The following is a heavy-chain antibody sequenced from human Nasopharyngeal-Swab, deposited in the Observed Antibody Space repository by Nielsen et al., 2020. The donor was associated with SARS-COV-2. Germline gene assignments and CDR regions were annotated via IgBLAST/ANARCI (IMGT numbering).Heavy chain of an antibody. J-gene: IGHJ3*02. D-gene: IGHD2-2*01. V-gene: IGHV3-30*02. CDR2: IRYDGSNK. Sequence: GGSLRLSCAASGFTFSSYGMHWVRPAPGKGLEWVAFIRYDGSNKYYADSVKGRFTISRDNSKNTLYLQMNSLRAEDTAVYYCAKDMTAKYCSSTSCQREDAFDIWGQGTMVTVSS. CDR1: GFTFSSYG. CDR3: AKDMTAKYCSSTSCQREDAFDI.